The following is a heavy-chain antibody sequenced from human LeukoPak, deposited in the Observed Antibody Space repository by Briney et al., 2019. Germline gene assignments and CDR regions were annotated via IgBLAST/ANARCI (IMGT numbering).Heavy chain of an antibody. V-gene: IGHV4-31*03. D-gene: IGHD3-22*01. J-gene: IGHJ4*02. Sequence: SQTLSLTCTVPGGSISSGGYYWSWIRQHPGKGLEWIGYIYYSGSTYYNPSLKSRVTISVDTSKNQFSLKLSSVTAADTAVYYCARGVSYDSSGYYLWGQGTLVTVSS. CDR3: ARGVSYDSSGYYL. CDR1: GGSISSGGYY. CDR2: IYYSGST.